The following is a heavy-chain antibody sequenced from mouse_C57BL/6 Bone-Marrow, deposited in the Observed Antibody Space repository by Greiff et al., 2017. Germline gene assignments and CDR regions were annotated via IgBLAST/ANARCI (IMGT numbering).Heavy chain of an antibody. CDR2: ISSGGSYT. CDR3: ARHYDYDEEGAY. Sequence: DVKLVESGGDLVKPGGSLKLSCAASGFTFSSYGMSWVRQTPDKRLEWVATISSGGSYTYYPDSVKGRFTISRDNAKNTLYLQMSSLKSEDTAMYYCARHYDYDEEGAYWGQGTLVTVSA. D-gene: IGHD2-4*01. J-gene: IGHJ3*01. CDR1: GFTFSSYG. V-gene: IGHV5-6*02.